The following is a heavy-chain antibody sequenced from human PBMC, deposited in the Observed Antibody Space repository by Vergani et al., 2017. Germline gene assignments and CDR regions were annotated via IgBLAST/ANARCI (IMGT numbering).Heavy chain of an antibody. J-gene: IGHJ4*02. V-gene: IGHV4-31*03. CDR1: GGSISSSSYY. CDR2: IYSTGST. Sequence: QLQLQESGPGLVKPSETLSLTCTVSGGSISSSSYYWGWIRQHPGKGLEWIGYIYSTGSTHHNPSLRRRINMSVDTSKNQFSLKLNSVTAADTAMYYCARMGGYDEGDAFRIGYFDSWGPGILVTVSS. D-gene: IGHD3-22*01. CDR3: ARMGGYDEGDAFRIGYFDS.